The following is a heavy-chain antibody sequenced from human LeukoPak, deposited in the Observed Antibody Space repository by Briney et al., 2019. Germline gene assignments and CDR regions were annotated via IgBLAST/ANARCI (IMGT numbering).Heavy chain of an antibody. CDR3: ARGGGSSGYFLDY. CDR2: INHSGST. D-gene: IGHD5-12*01. Sequence: SETLSLTCAVYGGSFSAYYWSWIRQPPGKGLEWIGEINHSGSTNYNPSLKSRVTISVATSKNQFSLKLSPVTAADTALYYCARGGGSSGYFLDYWGQGTLVTVSS. J-gene: IGHJ4*02. CDR1: GGSFSAYY. V-gene: IGHV4-34*01.